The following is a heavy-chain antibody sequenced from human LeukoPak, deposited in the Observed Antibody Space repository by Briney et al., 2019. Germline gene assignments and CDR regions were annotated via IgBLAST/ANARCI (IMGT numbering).Heavy chain of an antibody. CDR1: GYTFTSYG. Sequence: ASVKVSCKASGYTFTSYGISWVRQAPGQGLEWMGWISAYNGNTNYALKLQGRDTMTTDTSTSTAYMELRSLRSDDTAVYYCARDKAAVVVPAATIDYWGQGTLVTVSS. V-gene: IGHV1-18*04. J-gene: IGHJ4*02. CDR3: ARDKAAVVVPAATIDY. D-gene: IGHD2-2*01. CDR2: ISAYNGNT.